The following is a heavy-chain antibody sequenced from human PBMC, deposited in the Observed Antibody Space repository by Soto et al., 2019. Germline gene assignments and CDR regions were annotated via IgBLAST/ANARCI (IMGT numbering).Heavy chain of an antibody. CDR1: GYTFTSYG. V-gene: IGHV1-18*01. CDR3: AIFRYYYDSSGYRLFDY. J-gene: IGHJ4*02. CDR2: ISAYNVNT. D-gene: IGHD3-22*01. Sequence: QVQLVQSGAEVKKPGASVKVSCKASGYTFTSYGISWVRQAPGQWLEWMGWISAYNVNTNYAQKLQGRVTMTTDTSTSLAYMELSFLSTSDTAVYYCAIFRYYYDSSGYRLFDYWGQGTLVTVSS.